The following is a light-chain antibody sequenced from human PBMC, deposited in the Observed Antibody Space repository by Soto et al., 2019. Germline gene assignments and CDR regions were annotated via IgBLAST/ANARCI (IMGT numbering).Light chain of an antibody. J-gene: IGLJ2*01. Sequence: QSVLTQPASVSGSPGQSITISCPGTSSDVGGYNYVSWYQQHPGKAPKLMIYDVSNRPSGVSNRFSGSKSGNTASLTISGLQAEDEADYYCTSYTSSSTVVFGGGTKLTV. V-gene: IGLV2-14*01. CDR1: SSDVGGYNY. CDR3: TSYTSSSTVV. CDR2: DVS.